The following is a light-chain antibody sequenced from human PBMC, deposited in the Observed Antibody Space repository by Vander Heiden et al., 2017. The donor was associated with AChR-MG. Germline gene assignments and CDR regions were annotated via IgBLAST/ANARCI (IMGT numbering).Light chain of an antibody. CDR2: RNN. V-gene: IGLV1-47*01. J-gene: IGLJ2*01. CDR1: SSDIGSNY. CDR3: ASWDDSLSAWK. Sequence: QSVLTQPTSASGTPGQRVTISCSGSSSDIGSNYVYWYQQFPGTAPKVLIYRNNQRPSGVPDRFSGSKSDTSASLAISGLRPEDEADYYCASWDDSLSAWKFGGGTKLTVL.